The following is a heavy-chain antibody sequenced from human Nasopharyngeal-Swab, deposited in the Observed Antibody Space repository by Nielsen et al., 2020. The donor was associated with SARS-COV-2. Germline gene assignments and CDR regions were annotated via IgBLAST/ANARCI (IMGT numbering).Heavy chain of an antibody. D-gene: IGHD5-12*01. CDR3: ARVGVGYSGYDSGDY. CDR2: INPSGGGT. J-gene: IGHJ4*02. V-gene: IGHV1-46*01. Sequence: WVRQAPGQGLEWMGIINPSGGGTSYAQKFQGRVTMTRDTSTSTVYLELSSLRSDDTAVYYCARVGVGYSGYDSGDYWGQGTLVTVSS.